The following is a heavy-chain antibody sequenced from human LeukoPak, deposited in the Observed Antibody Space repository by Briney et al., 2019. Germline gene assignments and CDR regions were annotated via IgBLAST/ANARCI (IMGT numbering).Heavy chain of an antibody. CDR2: ISTTSDTI. CDR3: ARDLYGDYFAY. CDR1: GFTFSSYT. Sequence: GGSLRLSCAASGFTFSSYTMNWVRQAPGKGLEWVSYISTTSDTIYYADSVKGRFTISRDSAKNSLFLQMSSLRAEDTAVYYCARDLYGDYFAYWGQGTLVTVSS. V-gene: IGHV3-48*01. D-gene: IGHD4-17*01. J-gene: IGHJ4*02.